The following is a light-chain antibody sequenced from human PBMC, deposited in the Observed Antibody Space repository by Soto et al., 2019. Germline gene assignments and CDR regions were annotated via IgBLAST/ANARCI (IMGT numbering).Light chain of an antibody. CDR2: GAS. J-gene: IGKJ5*01. CDR3: QQYKNWPL. Sequence: MMMTQSPATLSVSPGERVTLSCRTSHSVNSHVAWYQQKPGQAPRLLLYGASTRATGIPVRFSGSGLGTEFTLTISILQSEDFAVYYCQQYKNWPLFGQGTRLEIK. CDR1: HSVNSH. V-gene: IGKV3-15*01.